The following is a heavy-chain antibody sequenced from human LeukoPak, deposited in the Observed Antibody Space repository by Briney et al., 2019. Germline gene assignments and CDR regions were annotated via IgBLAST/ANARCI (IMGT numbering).Heavy chain of an antibody. CDR1: GFIVSSNY. Sequence: GGSLRLSCAASGFIVSSNYMSWVRQAPGKGLEWVSAISGSGGSTYYTDSVKGRFTISRDNSKNTLYLQMNSLRAEDTAVYYCAKAQSGYYVSSGYPFDYWGQGTLVTVSS. CDR3: AKAQSGYYVSSGYPFDY. V-gene: IGHV3-23*01. CDR2: ISGSGGST. J-gene: IGHJ4*02. D-gene: IGHD3-22*01.